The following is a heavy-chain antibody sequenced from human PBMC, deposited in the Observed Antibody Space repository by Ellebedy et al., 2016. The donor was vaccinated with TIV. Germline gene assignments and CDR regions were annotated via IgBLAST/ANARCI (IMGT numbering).Heavy chain of an antibody. Sequence: PGGSLRLSCAASGFTFDDYAMHWVRQAPGKGLEWVSLITGDGGGTYYTDSVKGRFTISRDNSKNSLYLQMNGLRTEDTAFYYCAKDLREGDSSWYSADYWGQGTLVTVSS. CDR1: GFTFDDYA. D-gene: IGHD6-13*01. V-gene: IGHV3-43*02. CDR3: AKDLREGDSSWYSADY. J-gene: IGHJ4*02. CDR2: ITGDGGGT.